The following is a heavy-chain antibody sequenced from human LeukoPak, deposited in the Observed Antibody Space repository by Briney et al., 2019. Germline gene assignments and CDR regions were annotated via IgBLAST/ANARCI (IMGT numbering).Heavy chain of an antibody. V-gene: IGHV3-23*01. CDR2: ISGSAVST. CDR1: GFTFSSYG. Sequence: GGSLRLSCAASGFTFSSYGMSWVRQAPGKGLECVSAISGSAVSTYYADSVKGRFTISRDNSKNTLYLQMNSLRVEDTAVYYCAKAVPKAVVTPSFDYWSQGTLVTASS. J-gene: IGHJ4*02. D-gene: IGHD4-23*01. CDR3: AKAVPKAVVTPSFDY.